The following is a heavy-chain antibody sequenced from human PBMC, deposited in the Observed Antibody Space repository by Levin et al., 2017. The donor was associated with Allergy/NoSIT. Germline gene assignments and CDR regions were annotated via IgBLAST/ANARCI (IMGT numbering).Heavy chain of an antibody. CDR3: AKGLYSGSPYRAFDM. J-gene: IGHJ3*02. CDR1: GFTLSSYT. D-gene: IGHD1-26*01. CDR2: LRYSGDTT. Sequence: GGSLRLSCAASGFTLSSYTMTWVRQAPGKGLEWVSTLRYSGDTTHYADSVKGRFTISRDGSKDTMCLQMNSLRAEDTAMYYCAKGLYSGSPYRAFDMWGQGTMVTVSS. V-gene: IGHV3-23*01.